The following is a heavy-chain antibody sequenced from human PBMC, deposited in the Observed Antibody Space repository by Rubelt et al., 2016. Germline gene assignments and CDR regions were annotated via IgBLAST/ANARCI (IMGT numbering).Heavy chain of an antibody. CDR2: IWYDGSNK. CDR3: ARGRWKAGCFDY. D-gene: IGHD4-23*01. CDR1: GFTFSSYA. Sequence: VQLLESGGGLVQPGRSLRLSCAASGFTFSSYAMHWVRQAPGKGLEWVAVIWYDGSNKYYADSLKGRFTISRDNSKNTLYLQMNSLRAEDTAVYYCARGRWKAGCFDYWGQGTLVTVSS. V-gene: IGHV3-33*08. J-gene: IGHJ4*02.